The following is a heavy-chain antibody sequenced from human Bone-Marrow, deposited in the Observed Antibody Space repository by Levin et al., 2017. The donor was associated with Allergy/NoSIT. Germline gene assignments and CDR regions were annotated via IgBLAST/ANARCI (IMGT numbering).Heavy chain of an antibody. CDR2: INPNSGGT. V-gene: IGHV1-2*04. CDR1: GYTFTGYY. CDR3: AERDTAMGRVCDY. J-gene: IGHJ4*02. D-gene: IGHD5-18*01. Sequence: GESLKISCKASGYTFTGYYMHWVRQAPGQGLEWMGWINPNSGGTNYAQKFQGWVTMTRDTSISTAYMELSRLRSDDTAVYYCAERDTAMGRVCDYWGQGTLVTVSS.